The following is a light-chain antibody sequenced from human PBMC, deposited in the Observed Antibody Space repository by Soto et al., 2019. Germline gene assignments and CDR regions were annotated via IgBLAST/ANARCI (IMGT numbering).Light chain of an antibody. CDR3: SSYTSSSTLVV. V-gene: IGLV2-14*01. J-gene: IGLJ2*01. Sequence: QSALTQPASVSGSPGQSITISCTGTSSDVGGYNYVSWYQQHPGKPPKLMIYDVSNRPSGVSNRFSGSKSGNTASLTISGLQAEDEADYYCSSYTSSSTLVVFGGGTKLTV. CDR1: SSDVGGYNY. CDR2: DVS.